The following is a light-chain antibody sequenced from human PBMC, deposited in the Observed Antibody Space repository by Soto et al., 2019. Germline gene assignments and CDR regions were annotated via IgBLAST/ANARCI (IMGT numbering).Light chain of an antibody. CDR3: QQYNDSFPYT. Sequence: DIQMTQSPSTLSASVGDRVTITCRASQSINNWLAWYQQKPGTAPKLLIYGASTLERGVPSRFSGSRSGTEFTLTVSXXXXDDFATYYCQQYNDSFPYTFGQGTKVEIK. J-gene: IGKJ2*01. CDR1: QSINNW. V-gene: IGKV1-5*03. CDR2: GAS.